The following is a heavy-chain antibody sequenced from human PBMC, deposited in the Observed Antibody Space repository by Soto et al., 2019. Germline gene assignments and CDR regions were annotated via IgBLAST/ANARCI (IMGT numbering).Heavy chain of an antibody. V-gene: IGHV3-66*01. CDR1: GFTVSSYY. J-gene: IGHJ4*02. CDR2: IYSAGSA. Sequence: PGGSLRLCCAACGFTVSSYYMSWARQAPGKGLEWVSVIYSAGSADFADSVKGRFTISRDNSKNTLYLQMSSLRAEDTAVYYCARVPSSSYHYLAYWAQGTLVPVSS. D-gene: IGHD2-2*01. CDR3: ARVPSSSYHYLAY.